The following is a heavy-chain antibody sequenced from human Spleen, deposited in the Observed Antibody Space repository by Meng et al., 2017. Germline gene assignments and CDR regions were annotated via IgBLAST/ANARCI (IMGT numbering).Heavy chain of an antibody. CDR3: AGGGVVAWEVLQY. V-gene: IGHV4-34*01. J-gene: IGHJ4*02. Sequence: VQLQQWGAGLLKPSETLSLTCAVYGGSFNEYFWSWIRQSPGKGLEWIGEIRQSGTTNYNASLRSRATISIDTSKNHFSLKLTSVTAADTAVYYCAGGGVVAWEVLQYLGQGTLVTVSS. CDR1: GGSFNEYF. CDR2: IRQSGTT. D-gene: IGHD1-26*01.